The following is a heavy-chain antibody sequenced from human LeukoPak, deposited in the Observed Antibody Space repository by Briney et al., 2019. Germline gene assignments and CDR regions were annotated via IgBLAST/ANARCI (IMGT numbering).Heavy chain of an antibody. CDR1: GFTLNDHA. CDR2: INWNSDNI. CDR3: ARASYYYDTTGLGAVDI. J-gene: IGHJ3*02. D-gene: IGHD3-22*01. Sequence: GRSLKLSCAASGFTLNDHAMYWVQQAPGKGLEWVSGINWNSDNIGYADSVRGRFTISRDDAKNSLFLQMNSLRVEDTALYYCARASYYYDTTGLGAVDIWGQGTMVTVSS. V-gene: IGHV3-9*01.